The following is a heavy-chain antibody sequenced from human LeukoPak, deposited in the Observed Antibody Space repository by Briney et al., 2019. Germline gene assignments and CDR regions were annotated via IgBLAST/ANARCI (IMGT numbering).Heavy chain of an antibody. CDR3: ARHGNHDAFDI. V-gene: IGHV3-21*01. J-gene: IGHJ3*02. CDR1: GFTFTIYT. CDR2: ISSSSYI. Sequence: GGSVRLSCAASGFTFTIYTMNWVRQAPGKGLEWVSSISSSSYIYYADSVKGRFTISRDNAKNSLYLQMNSLRAEDTAVYYCARHGNHDAFDIWGQGTMVTVSS. D-gene: IGHD4-23*01.